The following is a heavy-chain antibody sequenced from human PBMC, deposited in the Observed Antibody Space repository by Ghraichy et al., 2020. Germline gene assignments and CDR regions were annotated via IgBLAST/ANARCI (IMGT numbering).Heavy chain of an antibody. J-gene: IGHJ6*02. V-gene: IGHV4-34*01. Sequence: SQTLSLTCAVYGGSFSGYYWSWIRQPPGKGLEWIGEINHSGSTNYNPSLKSRVTISVDTSKNQFSLKLSSVTAADTAVYYCASIKRPYYDFWSGYYSYYYYGMDVWGQGTTVTGSS. D-gene: IGHD3-3*01. CDR1: GGSFSGYY. CDR3: ASIKRPYYDFWSGYYSYYYYGMDV. CDR2: INHSGST.